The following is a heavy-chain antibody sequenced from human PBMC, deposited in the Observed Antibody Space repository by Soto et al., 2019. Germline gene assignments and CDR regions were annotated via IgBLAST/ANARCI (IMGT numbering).Heavy chain of an antibody. V-gene: IGHV1-8*01. CDR1: GYTFTSYD. CDR3: AGGSQYGGYEVDY. J-gene: IGHJ4*02. CDR2: MNPNSGNT. D-gene: IGHD5-12*01. Sequence: QVQLVQSGAEVKKPGASVKVSCKASGYTFTSYDITWVRQATGQGLEWLGWMNPNSGNTGYAQKFQGRVTMTRNTSISTAYMELSSLRSEDPAVYYCAGGSQYGGYEVDYWGQGTLVTVSS.